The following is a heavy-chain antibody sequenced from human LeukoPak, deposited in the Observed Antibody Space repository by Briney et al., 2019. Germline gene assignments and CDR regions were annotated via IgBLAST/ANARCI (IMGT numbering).Heavy chain of an antibody. CDR1: GYTFTGYY. CDR3: ARDRADSSSWYVFSPHYYYYMDV. CDR2: INTNTGNP. V-gene: IGHV7-4-1*02. Sequence: GASVKVSCKASGYTFTGYYMHWVRQAPGQGLEWMGWINTNTGNPTYAQGFTGRFVFSLDTSVSTAYLQISSLKAEDTAVYYCARDRADSSSWYVFSPHYYYYMDVWGKGTTVTVSS. J-gene: IGHJ6*03. D-gene: IGHD6-13*01.